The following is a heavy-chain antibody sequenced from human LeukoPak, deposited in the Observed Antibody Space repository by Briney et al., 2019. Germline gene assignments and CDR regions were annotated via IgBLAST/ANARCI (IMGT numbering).Heavy chain of an antibody. CDR3: VREVSAWPKNWFDP. J-gene: IGHJ5*02. CDR2: ISDSGDGT. CDR1: GFTFRSYA. D-gene: IGHD3-3*01. Sequence: GSLRLSCAGSGFTFRSYAMSWVRQSPVKGLEWVSAISDSGDGTYYADSVKARFTISRDNSKNTVYLGMSSLRAEDTAVYYCVREVSAWPKNWFDPWGQGTLVTVSS. V-gene: IGHV3-23*01.